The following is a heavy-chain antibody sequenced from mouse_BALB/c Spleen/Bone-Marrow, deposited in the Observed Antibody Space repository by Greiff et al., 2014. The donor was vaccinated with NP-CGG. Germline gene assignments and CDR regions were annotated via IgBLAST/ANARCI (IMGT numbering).Heavy chain of an antibody. J-gene: IGHJ1*01. CDR1: GFNIKDTF. D-gene: IGHD1-1*01. CDR2: VDPANGDT. CDR3: TKPSFYYGSSYWYFDV. Sequence: EVKLMESGAELVKPGASVKLSCTASGFNIKDTFMHWVKQRPEQGLEWIGRVDPANGDTKYDPKFQGKATITADTSSNTAYLQLSSLTSEDTAVYYCTKPSFYYGSSYWYFDVWGAGTTVTVSP. V-gene: IGHV14-3*02.